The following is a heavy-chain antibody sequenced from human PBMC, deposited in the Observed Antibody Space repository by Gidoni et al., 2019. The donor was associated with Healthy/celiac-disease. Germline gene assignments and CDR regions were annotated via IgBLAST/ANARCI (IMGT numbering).Heavy chain of an antibody. CDR2: IDWDDDK. V-gene: IGHV2-70*15. CDR1: GFSLSTSGLC. CDR3: ARITEEGATVTTNYYYGMDV. J-gene: IGHJ6*02. D-gene: IGHD4-17*01. Sequence: QVTLRESGPALVKPTQTLTLTCTFSGFSLSTSGLCVSWIRQPPGKALEWLARIDWDDDKYYSTSLKTRLTISKDTSKNQVVLTMTNMDPVDTATYYCARITEEGATVTTNYYYGMDVWGQGTTVTVSS.